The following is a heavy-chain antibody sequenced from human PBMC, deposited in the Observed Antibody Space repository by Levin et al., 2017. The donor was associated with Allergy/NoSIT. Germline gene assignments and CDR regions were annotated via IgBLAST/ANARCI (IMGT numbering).Heavy chain of an antibody. V-gene: IGHV1-69*13. D-gene: IGHD3-3*01. CDR3: ARDKGRADFWSGRNDAFDI. Sequence: SVKVSCKASGGTFSSYAISWVRQAPGQGLEWMGGIIPIFGTANYAQKFQGRVTITADESTSTAYMELSSLRSEDTAVYYCARDKGRADFWSGRNDAFDIWGLGTMVTVSS. CDR2: IIPIFGTA. J-gene: IGHJ3*02. CDR1: GGTFSSYA.